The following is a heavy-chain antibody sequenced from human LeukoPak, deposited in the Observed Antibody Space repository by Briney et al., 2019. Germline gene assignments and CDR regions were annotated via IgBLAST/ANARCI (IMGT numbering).Heavy chain of an antibody. V-gene: IGHV3-66*01. D-gene: IGHD2-15*01. CDR3: ARYCSGGSCYD. CDR2: IYSGGST. Sequence: GGSLRLSCAASGFTVSTNFLTWVRQAPEKGLEWVSFIYSGGSTYYADSVKGRFTISRDNSKNTPYLQMNSLRAEDTAVYYCARYCSGGSCYDWGQGTLVTVYS. CDR1: GFTVSTNF. J-gene: IGHJ4*02.